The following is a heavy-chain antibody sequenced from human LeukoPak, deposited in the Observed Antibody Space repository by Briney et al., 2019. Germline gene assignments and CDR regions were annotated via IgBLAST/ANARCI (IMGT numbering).Heavy chain of an antibody. CDR3: ARAPPGDHYGMDV. V-gene: IGHV3-30-3*01. Sequence: GGSLRLSCAASGFTFSSYAMSWVRQAPGKGLEWVAVISYDGSNKYYADSVKGRFTISRDNSKNTLYLQMNSLRAEDTAVYYCARAPPGDHYGMDVWGQGTTVTVSS. D-gene: IGHD3-16*01. CDR2: ISYDGSNK. CDR1: GFTFSSYA. J-gene: IGHJ6*02.